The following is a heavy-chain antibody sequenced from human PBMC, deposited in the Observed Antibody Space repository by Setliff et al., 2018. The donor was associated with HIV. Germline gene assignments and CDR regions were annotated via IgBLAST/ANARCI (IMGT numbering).Heavy chain of an antibody. CDR2: ISSTSSYI. V-gene: IGHV3-21*01. CDR3: AESDSSGLFDN. J-gene: IGHJ4*02. D-gene: IGHD6-19*01. Sequence: GGSLRLSCAASGFTFSSYSMNWVRQAPGKGLEWVSSISSTSSYIYYADSVKGRFTISRDSAKNSLYLQMNSLGAEDTAVYYCAESDSSGLFDNWGQGTLVTVSS. CDR1: GFTFSSYS.